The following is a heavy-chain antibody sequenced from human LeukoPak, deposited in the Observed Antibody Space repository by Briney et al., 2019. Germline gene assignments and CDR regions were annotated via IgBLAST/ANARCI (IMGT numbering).Heavy chain of an antibody. CDR2: IYPGDSDI. Sequence: GESLKISCKDSPYYFINYWIGWVRQMPGKGLEWMGIIYPGDSDIRYNPSFQGQVTISADKSFSIAYLQWNSLKASDTAIYYCARGINDEYFQYWGQGTLVTVSS. CDR1: PYYFINYW. J-gene: IGHJ1*01. CDR3: ARGINDEYFQY. D-gene: IGHD2/OR15-2a*01. V-gene: IGHV5-51*01.